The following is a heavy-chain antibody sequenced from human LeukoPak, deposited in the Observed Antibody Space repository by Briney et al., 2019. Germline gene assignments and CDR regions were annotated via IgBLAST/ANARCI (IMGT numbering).Heavy chain of an antibody. V-gene: IGHV4-59*02. Sequence: SETLSLTCTVSGGSVSSYYWSWIRQPPGKGLEWIGYIYHSGNTYYNPSLKSRVTISIHNSKNQFSLKVNSVTAADTAVYYCARDGNYYDSSGPPYYYSALDVWGQGTTVTVSS. D-gene: IGHD3-22*01. CDR2: IYHSGNT. CDR1: GGSVSSYY. CDR3: ARDGNYYDSSGPPYYYSALDV. J-gene: IGHJ6*02.